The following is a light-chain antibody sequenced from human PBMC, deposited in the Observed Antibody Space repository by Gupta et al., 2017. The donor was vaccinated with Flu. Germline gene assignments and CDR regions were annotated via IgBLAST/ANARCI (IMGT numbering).Light chain of an antibody. J-gene: IGKJ5*01. V-gene: IGKV3-11*01. CDR2: GAS. CDR3: QQRSNWPTT. CDR1: QSVSSY. Sequence: GERATLSCRASQSVSSYLAWYQQKVGQAPRLLIYGASNRATDIPARFSGSGSGTDFTLTISSLEPEDFAVYYCQQRSNWPTTFGQGTRLEIK.